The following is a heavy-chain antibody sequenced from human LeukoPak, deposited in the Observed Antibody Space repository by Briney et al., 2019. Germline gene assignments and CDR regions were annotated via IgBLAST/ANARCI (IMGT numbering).Heavy chain of an antibody. Sequence: GTLRLSCAVSGFTVSSNYMSWVRLPPGKGLEWIGEIHHSGSTNYNPSLKSRVTISVDKSKNQFSLKLSSVTAADTAVYYCASGGIAAAGAEYFHHWGQGTLVTVSS. CDR2: IHHSGST. V-gene: IGHV4-4*02. CDR1: GFTVSSNY. CDR3: ASGGIAAAGAEYFHH. D-gene: IGHD6-13*01. J-gene: IGHJ1*01.